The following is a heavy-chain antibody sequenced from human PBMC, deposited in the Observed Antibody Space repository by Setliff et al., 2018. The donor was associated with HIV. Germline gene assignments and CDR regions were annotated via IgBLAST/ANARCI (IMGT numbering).Heavy chain of an antibody. V-gene: IGHV4-39*01. J-gene: IGHJ5*01. CDR1: NGSISRSSYY. CDR3: ASTDNTGYKIDS. CDR2: IYYSGST. Sequence: SETLSLTCAVSNGSISRSSYYWGWIRQPPGKGPEWVGSIYYSGSTYDSPSLKSRVTISMDTSQRQFFLHLTSVTAADTSVYFCASTDNTGYKIDSWGQGALVTVSS. D-gene: IGHD3-10*01.